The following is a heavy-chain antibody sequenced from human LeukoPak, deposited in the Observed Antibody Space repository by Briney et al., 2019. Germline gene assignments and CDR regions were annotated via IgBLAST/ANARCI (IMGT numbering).Heavy chain of an antibody. Sequence: SVKVSCKASGGTFSSYAISWVRQAPGQGLEWMGGIIPIFGTANYAQKFQGRVTITTDESTSTAYMELSSLRSEDTAVYYCASLWAQRGVFFDYWGQGTLVTVSS. CDR2: IIPIFGTA. D-gene: IGHD3-10*01. CDR3: ASLWAQRGVFFDY. CDR1: GGTFSSYA. J-gene: IGHJ4*02. V-gene: IGHV1-69*05.